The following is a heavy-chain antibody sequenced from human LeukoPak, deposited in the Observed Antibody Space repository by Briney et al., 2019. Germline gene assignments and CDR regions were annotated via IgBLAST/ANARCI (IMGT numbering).Heavy chain of an antibody. V-gene: IGHV3-23*01. J-gene: IGHJ4*02. Sequence: GGSLRLSCAASGFTFSSYAMSWVRQAPGKGLEWVSAISGSGGSTYYADSVKGRFTISRDNSKNTLYLLMNSLRAEDTAVYYCASHRGYSGYEKTAAGTFVYWGQGTLVTVSS. CDR3: ASHRGYSGYEKTAAGTFVY. CDR1: GFTFSSYA. D-gene: IGHD5-12*01. CDR2: ISGSGGST.